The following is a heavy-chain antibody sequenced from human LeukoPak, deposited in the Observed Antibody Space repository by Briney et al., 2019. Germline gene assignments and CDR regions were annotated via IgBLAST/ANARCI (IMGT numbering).Heavy chain of an antibody. Sequence: SETLSLTCTVSGGSISDYYWSWIRQPAGQGLEWIGRIYTSGDTNYNPPLKSRVTMSVDTSKNQLSLKLRPVTAADTAVYYCARAAGAAGGQYFDYWGQGTLVTVSS. CDR1: GGSISDYY. V-gene: IGHV4-4*07. D-gene: IGHD6-13*01. J-gene: IGHJ4*02. CDR3: ARAAGAAGGQYFDY. CDR2: IYTSGDT.